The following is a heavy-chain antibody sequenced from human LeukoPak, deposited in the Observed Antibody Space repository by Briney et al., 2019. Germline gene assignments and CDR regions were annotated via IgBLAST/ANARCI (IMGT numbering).Heavy chain of an antibody. Sequence: PGGSLRLSCAASGFTFRIYSMNWGRQAPGTGLEWVSSIGPSSGDIYYADSVKGRFTISRDNDKNSLYLQMNSLRAEDTAVYYCARDRGARGRGLAWGQGTQVTVSS. CDR1: GFTFRIYS. V-gene: IGHV3-21*01. CDR2: IGPSSGDI. J-gene: IGHJ5*02. CDR3: ARDRGARGRGLA. D-gene: IGHD3-10*01.